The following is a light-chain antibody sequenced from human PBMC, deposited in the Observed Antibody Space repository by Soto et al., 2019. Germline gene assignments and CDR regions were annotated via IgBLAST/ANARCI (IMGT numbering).Light chain of an antibody. V-gene: IGLV1-44*01. CDR2: VTN. CDR3: AAWDGSLNGHG. J-gene: IGLJ1*01. Sequence: QSVLTQPPSVSGTLGQGVTISCSGSTSNIGENSVGWFQQLPGTAPKVLIYVTNKRPSGVPARFSASKSGTSAYLDISGMQSEDEADYYCAAWDGSLNGHGFGTGTKVTVL. CDR1: TSNIGENS.